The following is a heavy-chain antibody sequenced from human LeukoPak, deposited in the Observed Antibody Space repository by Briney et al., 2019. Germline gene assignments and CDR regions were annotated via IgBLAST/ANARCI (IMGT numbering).Heavy chain of an antibody. Sequence: EPSETLSLTCTISGGSISSYYWSWIREPPGKGLEWIGYIYYSGSTNYNPSLKSRVTISVDTSKNHFSLKLSSVTAADTAVYYCARDRSGYSSGWYHLGYWGQGTLVSVSS. V-gene: IGHV4-59*01. CDR3: ARDRSGYSSGWYHLGY. CDR1: GGSISSYY. D-gene: IGHD6-19*01. J-gene: IGHJ4*02. CDR2: IYYSGST.